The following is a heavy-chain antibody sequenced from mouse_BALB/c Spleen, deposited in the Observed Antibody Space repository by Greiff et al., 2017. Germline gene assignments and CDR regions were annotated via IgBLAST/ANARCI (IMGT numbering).Heavy chain of an antibody. V-gene: IGHV5-12-1*01. CDR3: ARHRGTTNFDY. CDR2: ISSGGGST. D-gene: IGHD1-1*01. J-gene: IGHJ2*01. CDR1: GFAFSSYD. Sequence: EVKLQESGGGLVKPGGSLKLSCAASGFAFSSYDMSWVRQTPEKRLEWVAYISSGGGSTYYPDTVKGRFTISRDNAKNTLYLQMSSLKSEDTAMYYCARHRGTTNFDYWGQGTTLTVSS.